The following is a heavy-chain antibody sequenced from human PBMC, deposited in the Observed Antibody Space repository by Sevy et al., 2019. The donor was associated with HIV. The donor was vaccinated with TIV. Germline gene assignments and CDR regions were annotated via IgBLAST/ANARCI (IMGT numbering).Heavy chain of an antibody. CDR2: IKQDGSEK. J-gene: IGHJ3*02. CDR3: ARDSSDIVVLPAAMGVNDAFDI. Sequence: GGSLRLSCAASGFTFSSYWMSWVRQAPGKGLEWVANIKQDGSEKYYVDSVKGRFTISRDNAKNSLYLQMNSLRAEDTAVYYCARDSSDIVVLPAAMGVNDAFDIWGQGTMVTVSS. V-gene: IGHV3-7*01. CDR1: GFTFSSYW. D-gene: IGHD2-2*01.